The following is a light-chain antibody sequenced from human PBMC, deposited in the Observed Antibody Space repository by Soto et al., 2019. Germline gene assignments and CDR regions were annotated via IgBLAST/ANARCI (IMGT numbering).Light chain of an antibody. J-gene: IGKJ4*01. Sequence: EIVMTQSPATLSVSPGERATLSCRASQSVRRDLAWYQQRPGQAPRLLIYGASTRASGIPARFSGSGSGTEFTLTISSLQSEDLAVYYCQQYNNWPLTFGGGTKVDIK. CDR3: QQYNNWPLT. CDR2: GAS. CDR1: QSVRRD. V-gene: IGKV3-15*01.